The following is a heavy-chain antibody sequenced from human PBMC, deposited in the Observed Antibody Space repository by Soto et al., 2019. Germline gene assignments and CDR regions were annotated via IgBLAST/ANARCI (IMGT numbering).Heavy chain of an antibody. CDR3: AIMTTVTTYAFDI. V-gene: IGHV1-3*01. D-gene: IGHD4-17*01. CDR1: GSTFSTYA. Sequence: ASVKVSCKTSGSTFSTYAIHWVRQAPGQRLEWMGGINAGNGNTKYSQRFQDRVTITRDTSASTAYMEVSSLRSEDTAVYYCAIMTTVTTYAFDIWGQRTMVTVSS. J-gene: IGHJ3*02. CDR2: INAGNGNT.